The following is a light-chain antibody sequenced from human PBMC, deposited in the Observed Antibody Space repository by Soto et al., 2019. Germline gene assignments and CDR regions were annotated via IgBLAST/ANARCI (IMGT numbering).Light chain of an antibody. J-gene: IGKJ4*01. Sequence: DIQLTQSPSFLSASVGDRVTITCRASQGISSNLAWYQQKPGKAPNLLIYAGSTLQSGVPSRFSGSGSGTEFTLTISSLQPEDFATYYCQQLNTYPPLTFGGGTKVEIK. CDR1: QGISSN. CDR3: QQLNTYPPLT. CDR2: AGS. V-gene: IGKV1-9*01.